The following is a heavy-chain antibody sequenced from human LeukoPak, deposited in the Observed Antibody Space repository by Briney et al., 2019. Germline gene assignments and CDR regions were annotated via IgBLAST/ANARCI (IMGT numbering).Heavy chain of an antibody. CDR3: AKGGYYYEDDAFDI. CDR2: IRYDGSNK. Sequence: PGGSLRLSCAASGFTFSSYGMHWVRQAPGKGLEWVAFIRYDGSNKYYEDSVKGRFTISRDNSKNPLYLKMNSLRAEDTAVYYCAKGGYYYEDDAFDIWGQGTMVTVSS. J-gene: IGHJ3*02. V-gene: IGHV3-30*02. CDR1: GFTFSSYG. D-gene: IGHD3-22*01.